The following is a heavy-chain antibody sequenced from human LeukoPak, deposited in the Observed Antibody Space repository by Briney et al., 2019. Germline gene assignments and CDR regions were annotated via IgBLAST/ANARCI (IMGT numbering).Heavy chain of an antibody. CDR2: ISTSKGDT. Sequence: ASVKVSCKTSGYTFTTHGISWVRQAPGQGLEWMGWISTSKGDTNYAQKFKGRLTTTTDRSTSTAYMELRILSSDDTAVYYCARDWPTVITYYWGQGTLVTVSS. CDR1: GYTFTTHG. D-gene: IGHD4-11*01. CDR3: ARDWPTVITYY. V-gene: IGHV1-18*01. J-gene: IGHJ4*02.